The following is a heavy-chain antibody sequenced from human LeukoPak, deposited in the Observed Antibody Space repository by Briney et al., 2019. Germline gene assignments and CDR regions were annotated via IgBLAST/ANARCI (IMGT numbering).Heavy chain of an antibody. J-gene: IGHJ4*02. CDR2: IYSGGST. CDR1: GFTVSSNY. CDR3: ARVVLLSFDY. V-gene: IGHV3-66*01. Sequence: GGSLRLSCAASGFTVSSNYMSWVRQAPGKGLEWVSVIYSGGSTYYADSVKGRFTISRDNSKNTLHLQMNSLRAEDTAVYYCARVVLLSFDYWGQGTLVTVSS. D-gene: IGHD2-2*01.